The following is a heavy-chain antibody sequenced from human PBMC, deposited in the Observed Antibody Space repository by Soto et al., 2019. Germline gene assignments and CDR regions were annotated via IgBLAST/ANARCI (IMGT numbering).Heavy chain of an antibody. V-gene: IGHV3-33*01. D-gene: IGHD1-26*01. J-gene: IGHJ3*02. Sequence: PGGSLRLSCAASGFTFSSYGMHWVRQAPGKGLEWVAVIWYDGSNKYYADSVKGRFTISRDNSKNTLYLQMNSLRAEDTAVYYCASSCGSYPEYAFDIWGQGTMVTVSS. CDR2: IWYDGSNK. CDR1: GFTFSSYG. CDR3: ASSCGSYPEYAFDI.